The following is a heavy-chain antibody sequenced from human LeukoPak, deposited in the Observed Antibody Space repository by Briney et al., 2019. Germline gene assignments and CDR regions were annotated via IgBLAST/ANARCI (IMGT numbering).Heavy chain of an antibody. CDR3: ARAWTSAGRFDF. Sequence: SETLSLTCTVSGDSISDGDYYWSWIRQPPGKGLEWLGYIYYSGGTYYNPSPKSRLTISVDTSRNQFSLKLSSVTAADTAVYYCARAWTSAGRFDFWGQGTLVPVSS. CDR2: IYYSGGT. V-gene: IGHV4-30-4*01. CDR1: GDSISDGDYY. J-gene: IGHJ4*02. D-gene: IGHD6-13*01.